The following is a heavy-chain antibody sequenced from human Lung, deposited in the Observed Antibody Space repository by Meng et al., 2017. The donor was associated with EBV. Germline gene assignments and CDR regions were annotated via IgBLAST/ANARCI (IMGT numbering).Heavy chain of an antibody. J-gene: IGHJ4*02. V-gene: IGHV3-21*01. Sequence: EVXLVESGGXLVKPGGSLRLSCAASGFAFSSYSMKWLRQAPGKGLEWVSSITSSSSFIYYEDSVKGRFTISRDNAKNSLYLQMNSLRAEDTAVYYCARAYSRRAPTDYWGQGTLVTVSS. CDR3: ARAYSRRAPTDY. D-gene: IGHD6-13*01. CDR1: GFAFSSYS. CDR2: ITSSSSFI.